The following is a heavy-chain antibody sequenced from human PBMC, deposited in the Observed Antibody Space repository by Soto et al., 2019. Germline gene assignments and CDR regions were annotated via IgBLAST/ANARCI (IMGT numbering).Heavy chain of an antibody. CDR2: MSYDGSNE. CDR3: TKDVSHKFDY. J-gene: IGHJ4*02. Sequence: QVQLVESGGGVVQPGRSLRLSCAASGFTFSHYAMHWVRQAPGKGLEWVAIMSYDGSNEYYADSVKGRFTISRDNSKNTLYLKMNSLRAEDTAVYYSTKDVSHKFDYWGQGTLVTVSS. V-gene: IGHV3-30*18. CDR1: GFTFSHYA.